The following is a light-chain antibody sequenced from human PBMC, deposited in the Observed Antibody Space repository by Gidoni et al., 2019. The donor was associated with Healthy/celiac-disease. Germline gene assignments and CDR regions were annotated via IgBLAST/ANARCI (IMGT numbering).Light chain of an antibody. CDR1: RSVSSSY. J-gene: IGKJ3*01. CDR3: QQYGSSPIT. CDR2: GAS. V-gene: IGKV3-20*01. Sequence: EIVLTPSPGTLSLSPGERATLSCRASRSVSSSYVAWYQQKPGQAPRLLIYGASSRATGIPDRFSGSGSGTDFTLTISRLEPEDFAVYYCQQYGSSPITFGPGTKVDIK.